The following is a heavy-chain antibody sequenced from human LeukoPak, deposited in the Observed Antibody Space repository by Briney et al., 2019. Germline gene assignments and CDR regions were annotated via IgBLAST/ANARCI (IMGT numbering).Heavy chain of an antibody. CDR1: GGTFSSYA. D-gene: IGHD4-17*01. CDR3: ARDLWGDYSYY. CDR2: IIPIFGTA. V-gene: IGHV1-69*13. J-gene: IGHJ4*02. Sequence: SVKVSCKASGGTFSSYAISWVRQALGQGLEWMGGIIPIFGTANYAQKFQGRVTITADESTSTAYMELSSLRSEDTAVYYCARDLWGDYSYYWGQGTLVTVSS.